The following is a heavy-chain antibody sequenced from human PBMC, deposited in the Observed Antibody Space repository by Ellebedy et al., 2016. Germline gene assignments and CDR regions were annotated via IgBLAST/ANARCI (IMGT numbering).Heavy chain of an antibody. CDR2: IIPIFGTA. Sequence: SVKVSCXVSGYTLTELSMHWVRQAPGQGLEWMGGIIPIFGTANYAQKFQGRVTITADESTSTAYMELSSLRSEDTAVYYCARENGSYRGRGEYYFDYWGQGTLVTVSS. V-gene: IGHV1-69*13. CDR3: ARENGSYRGRGEYYFDY. D-gene: IGHD1-26*01. J-gene: IGHJ4*02. CDR1: GYTLTELS.